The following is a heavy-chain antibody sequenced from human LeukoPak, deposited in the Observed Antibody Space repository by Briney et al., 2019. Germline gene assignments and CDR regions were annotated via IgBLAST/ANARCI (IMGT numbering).Heavy chain of an antibody. CDR3: TRADDFWSGYHFDY. CDR1: GFTFGDYA. Sequence: GGSLRLSCTASGFTFGDYAMSWFRQAPGKGLEWVGFIRSKAYGGTTEYAASVKGRFTISRDDSKSIAYLQMNSLKTEDTAVYYCTRADDFWSGYHFDYWGQGTLVTVSS. J-gene: IGHJ4*02. D-gene: IGHD3-3*01. CDR2: IRSKAYGGTT. V-gene: IGHV3-49*03.